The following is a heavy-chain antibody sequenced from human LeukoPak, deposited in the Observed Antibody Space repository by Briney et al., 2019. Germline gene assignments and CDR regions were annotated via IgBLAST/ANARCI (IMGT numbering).Heavy chain of an antibody. D-gene: IGHD2-15*01. CDR2: ISGSGGSA. V-gene: IGHV3-23*01. J-gene: IGHJ4*02. Sequence: GGSLRLSCVASGFTFSDYAMSCVRQAPEKGLEWVSPISGSGGSAYYADSVKGRFTISRANSKNKLNLQLNRLRVEDTAVYYCAKEPIGGGGSCYSRCFDYWGQGTLVTVSS. CDR1: GFTFSDYA. CDR3: AKEPIGGGGSCYSRCFDY.